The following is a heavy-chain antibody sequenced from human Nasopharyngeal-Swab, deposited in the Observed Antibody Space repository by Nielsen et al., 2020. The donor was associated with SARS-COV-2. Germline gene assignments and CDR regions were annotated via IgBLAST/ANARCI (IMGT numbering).Heavy chain of an antibody. Sequence: RQAPGKGLAWIGEINHSGSTNYNPSLKSRVTISVDTSKNQFSLKLSSLTAADTAVYYCARGLGGAVAGIFLSYHYYYYMDVWGKGTTVTVSS. CDR3: ARGLGGAVAGIFLSYHYYYYMDV. CDR2: INHSGST. V-gene: IGHV4-34*01. D-gene: IGHD6-19*01. J-gene: IGHJ6*03.